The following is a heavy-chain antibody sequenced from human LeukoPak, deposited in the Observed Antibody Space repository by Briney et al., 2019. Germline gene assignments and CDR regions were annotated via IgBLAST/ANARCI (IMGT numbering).Heavy chain of an antibody. J-gene: IGHJ4*02. Sequence: ASVKVSCKDSRYTFTSYGIRWVRQAPGQGLEWMGWISAYNGNTNYAQKLQGRVTMTTDTSTSTAYMELRSLRSDDTAVYYCATNLVATNDYWGQGTLVTVSS. D-gene: IGHD5-12*01. CDR3: ATNLVATNDY. CDR1: RYTFTSYG. CDR2: ISAYNGNT. V-gene: IGHV1-18*01.